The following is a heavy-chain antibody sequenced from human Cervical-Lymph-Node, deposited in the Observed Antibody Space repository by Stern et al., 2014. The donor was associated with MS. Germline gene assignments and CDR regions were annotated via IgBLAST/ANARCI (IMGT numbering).Heavy chain of an antibody. J-gene: IGHJ3*02. D-gene: IGHD4-17*01. CDR2: INPNSGGT. V-gene: IGHV1-2*06. Sequence: MQLVESGAEVKKPWASVKVSCKASGNTFNGYYIHWVRQAPGQGLEWMGRINPNSGGTNYSQKFQGRVTMTRDTSISTAYMELSRLRSDDTAVYYCARSLMTTVTTRFAFDIWGQGTMVTVSS. CDR1: GNTFNGYY. CDR3: ARSLMTTVTTRFAFDI.